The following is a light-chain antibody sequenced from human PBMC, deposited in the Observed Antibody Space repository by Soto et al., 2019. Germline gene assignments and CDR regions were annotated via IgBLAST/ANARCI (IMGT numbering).Light chain of an antibody. J-gene: IGKJ1*01. V-gene: IGKV1-5*01. CDR1: QSISSW. Sequence: DIQMTQSPSTLSASVGDRVTITCRASQSISSWLAWYQQKPGKAPKLLIYDASSLESGVPSRFSGGGSGTDFTLTITSLQPEDIATYYCQHYNSYSEAFGQGTKVDIK. CDR3: QHYNSYSEA. CDR2: DAS.